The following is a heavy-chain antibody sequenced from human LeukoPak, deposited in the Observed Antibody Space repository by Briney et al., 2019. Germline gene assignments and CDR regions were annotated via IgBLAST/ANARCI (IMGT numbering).Heavy chain of an antibody. CDR1: GFTFSSYA. CDR2: ISGSGGST. V-gene: IGHV3-23*01. J-gene: IGHJ4*02. D-gene: IGHD3-9*01. CDR3: ARDYYDILTGSYYFDY. Sequence: GGSLRLSCAASGFTFSSYAMSWVRQAPGKGLEWVSVISGSGGSTYYADSVKGRFTISRDNSKNTLYLQMNSLRAEDTAVYYCARDYYDILTGSYYFDYWGQGTLVTVSS.